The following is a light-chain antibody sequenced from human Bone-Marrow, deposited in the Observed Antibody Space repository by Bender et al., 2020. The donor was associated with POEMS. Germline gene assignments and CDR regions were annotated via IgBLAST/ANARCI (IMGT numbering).Light chain of an antibody. CDR2: RNN. J-gene: IGLJ2*01. CDR3: QVWDSSTQVI. CDR1: NIGRKN. Sequence: GQTARITCVGNNIGRKNVHWYHQKPGQAPVLVIYRNNNRPSGIPERISGSNSGNTATLTISRAQAGDEADYYCQVWDSSTQVIFGGGTELTVL. V-gene: IGLV3-9*01.